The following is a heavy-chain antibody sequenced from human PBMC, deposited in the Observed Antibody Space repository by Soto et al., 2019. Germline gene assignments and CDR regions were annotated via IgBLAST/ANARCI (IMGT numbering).Heavy chain of an antibody. J-gene: IGHJ6*03. Sequence: QVELVESGGGVVQPGMSLRLSCAASGFTLNTYGMYWVRQAPGKGLEWVGVSWYDGTNKDYADSVKGRFTISRDNSRNTLYLQMNSLRAEDTAVYYCARVYPLWSPYFYYYMDVWGQGTTVTVSS. D-gene: IGHD5-18*01. CDR1: GFTLNTYG. CDR2: SWYDGTNK. CDR3: ARVYPLWSPYFYYYMDV. V-gene: IGHV3-33*01.